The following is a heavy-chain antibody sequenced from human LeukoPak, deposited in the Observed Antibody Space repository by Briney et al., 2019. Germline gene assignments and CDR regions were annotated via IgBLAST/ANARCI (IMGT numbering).Heavy chain of an antibody. CDR2: INPNSGGT. CDR1: GYTFTGYY. CDR3: ARSPSSLTIFGVVIISGGMDV. J-gene: IGHJ6*04. V-gene: IGHV1-2*04. Sequence: ASVKVSCKASGYTFTGYYMHWVRQAPGQGLEWMGWINPNSGGTNYAQKFQGWVTMTRDTSISTAYMELSRLRSDDTAVYYCARSPSSLTIFGVVIISGGMDVWGKGTTVTVSS. D-gene: IGHD3-3*01.